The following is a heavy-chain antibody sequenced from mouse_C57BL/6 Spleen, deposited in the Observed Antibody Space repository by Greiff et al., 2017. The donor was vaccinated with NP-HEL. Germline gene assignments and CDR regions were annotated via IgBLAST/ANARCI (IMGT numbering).Heavy chain of an antibody. CDR1: GYAFTSYW. CDR2: IYPGNGDT. CDR3: AREGDYGSFDY. D-gene: IGHD1-2*01. V-gene: IGHV1-82*01. J-gene: IGHJ2*01. Sequence: VQLQQSGPELVKPGASVKISCKASGYAFTSYWMNWVKQRPGQGLEWIGRIYPGNGDTNYNGKFKGKATLTADKSSSTAYMQLSSLTSEDSAVYFCAREGDYGSFDYWGQGTTVTVSS.